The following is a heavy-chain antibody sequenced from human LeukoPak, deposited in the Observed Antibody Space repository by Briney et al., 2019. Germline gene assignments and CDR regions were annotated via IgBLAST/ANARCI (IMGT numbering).Heavy chain of an antibody. CDR2: IGTAGDT. D-gene: IGHD1-1*01. Sequence: GGSLRLSCXAXXXXXSDYDMHWVRQATGKGLEWVSAIGTAGDTYYTGSVKGRFTISRENAKNSLYLQMNSLRAGDTAVYYCARVAKERVGGVYYFDYWGQGTLVTVSS. J-gene: IGHJ4*02. CDR1: XXXXSDYD. CDR3: ARVAKERVGGVYYFDY. V-gene: IGHV3-13*01.